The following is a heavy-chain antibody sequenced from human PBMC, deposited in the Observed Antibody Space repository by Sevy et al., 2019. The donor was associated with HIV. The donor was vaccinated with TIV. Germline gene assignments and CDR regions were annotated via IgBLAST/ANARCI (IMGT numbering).Heavy chain of an antibody. D-gene: IGHD2-2*01. CDR3: ARDSNIVVVPAASRGYYYYGMDV. V-gene: IGHV1-2*02. CDR1: GYTFTGYY. CDR2: INPNSGGT. Sequence: ASVKVSCKASGYTFTGYYMHWVRQAPGQGLEWMGWINPNSGGTNYAQKFQGRVTMTRDTSISTAYMELSRLRSNDTAVDYGARDSNIVVVPAASRGYYYYGMDVWGQGTTVTVSS. J-gene: IGHJ6*02.